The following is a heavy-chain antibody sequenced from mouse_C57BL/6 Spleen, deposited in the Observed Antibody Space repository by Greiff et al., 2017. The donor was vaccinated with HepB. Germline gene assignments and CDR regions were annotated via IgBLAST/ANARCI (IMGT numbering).Heavy chain of an antibody. CDR3: ARGLLRGDYYAMDY. CDR2: IYPRSGNT. V-gene: IGHV1-81*01. J-gene: IGHJ4*01. CDR1: GYTFTSYG. Sequence: QVQLQQSGAELARPGASVKLSCKASGYTFTSYGISWVKQRTGQGLEWIGEIYPRSGNTYYNEKFKGKAKLTADKSSSTAYMELRSLTSEDSAVYFCARGLLRGDYYAMDYWGQGTSVTVSS. D-gene: IGHD2-3*01.